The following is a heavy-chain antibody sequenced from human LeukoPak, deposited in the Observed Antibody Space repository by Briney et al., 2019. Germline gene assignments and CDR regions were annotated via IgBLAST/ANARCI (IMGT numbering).Heavy chain of an antibody. J-gene: IGHJ6*02. D-gene: IGHD2-15*01. Sequence: PGGSLRLSCAASGFTFKSYAMIWVRQAPGKGLESVSSISTAGDRTYYTDSVKGRFTISRDNSKNTLYLQLNSLRAEDTAVYYCAREVVEVTRGTPYYYYAMDVWGQGTTVTVSS. CDR2: ISTAGDRT. CDR3: AREVVEVTRGTPYYYYAMDV. V-gene: IGHV3-23*01. CDR1: GFTFKSYA.